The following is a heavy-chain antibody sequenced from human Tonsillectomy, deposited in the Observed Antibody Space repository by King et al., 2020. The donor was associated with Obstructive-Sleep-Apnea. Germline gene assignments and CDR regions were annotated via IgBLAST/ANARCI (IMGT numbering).Heavy chain of an antibody. J-gene: IGHJ4*02. V-gene: IGHV3-7*03. CDR3: ARDKGAYYYDSSGYYGH. D-gene: IGHD3-22*01. CDR1: GFTFSAYW. Sequence: VQLVESGGGLVQPGGSLRLSRAASGFTFSAYWMSWVRQAPGKGLEWVANIKQDGSDKYYVDSVKGRFTISRDNTKTSLYLQMNSLRAEDTAVYYCARDKGAYYYDSSGYYGHWGQGTLVTVSS. CDR2: IKQDGSDK.